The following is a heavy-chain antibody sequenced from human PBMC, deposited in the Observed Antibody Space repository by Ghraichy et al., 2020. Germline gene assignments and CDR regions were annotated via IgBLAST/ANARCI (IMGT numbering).Heavy chain of an antibody. V-gene: IGHV4-39*01. J-gene: IGHJ4*02. Sequence: SETLSLTCTVSGGSISSSSYYWGWIRQPPGKGLEWIGSIYYSGSTYYNPSLKSRVTISVDTSKNQFSLKLSSVTAADTAVYYCAREDARGNPLYWGQGTLVTVSS. CDR1: GGSISSSSYY. CDR3: AREDARGNPLY. D-gene: IGHD4-23*01. CDR2: IYYSGST.